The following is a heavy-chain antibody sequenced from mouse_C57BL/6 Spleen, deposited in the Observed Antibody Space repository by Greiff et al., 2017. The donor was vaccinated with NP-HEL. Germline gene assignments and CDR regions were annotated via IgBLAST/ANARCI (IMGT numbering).Heavy chain of an antibody. CDR3: ARMDYYGSSFDD. Sequence: VQLQQSGAELARPGASVKMSCKASGYTFTSYTMHWVKQRPGQGLEWIGYINPSSGYTKYNQKFKDKATLTADKSSSTAYMQLSSLTSEDSAVYYCARMDYYGSSFDDWGQGTTLTVSS. J-gene: IGHJ2*01. V-gene: IGHV1-4*01. CDR1: GYTFTSYT. D-gene: IGHD1-1*01. CDR2: INPSSGYT.